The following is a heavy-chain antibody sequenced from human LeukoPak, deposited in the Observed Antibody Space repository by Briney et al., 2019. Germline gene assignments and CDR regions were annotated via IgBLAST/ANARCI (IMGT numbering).Heavy chain of an antibody. D-gene: IGHD4-23*01. J-gene: IGHJ4*02. CDR3: ASYYGGNSFDY. V-gene: IGHV3-7*01. Sequence: GGSLRLSCVGSGFTFSNYWMSWVRQPPGKGLEWVANLKHVGSEKYYVDSVEGRFTISRDNAQKALFLQMNSLRVEDTAVYYCASYYGGNSFDYWGQGTLVTVSS. CDR1: GFTFSNYW. CDR2: LKHVGSEK.